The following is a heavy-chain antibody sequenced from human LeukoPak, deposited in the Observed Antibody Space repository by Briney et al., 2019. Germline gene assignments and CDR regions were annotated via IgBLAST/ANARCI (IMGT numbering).Heavy chain of an antibody. J-gene: IGHJ4*02. Sequence: SLSLSVSDFGFTFTRKWMFRVPQAPALGMAWVPNTKQDGHEQNYMDSVKGRFTISIDTATNSLYLQMNSLRAEAKAVYYCARDPLTAYYYVSSGYYSTAEYWGQGTLVTVSS. CDR2: TKQDGHEQ. V-gene: IGHV3-7*01. D-gene: IGHD3-22*01. CDR3: ARDPLTAYYYVSSGYYSTAEY. CDR1: GFTFTRKW.